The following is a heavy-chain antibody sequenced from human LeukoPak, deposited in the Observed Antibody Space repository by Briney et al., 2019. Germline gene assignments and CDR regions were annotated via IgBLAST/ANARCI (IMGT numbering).Heavy chain of an antibody. CDR2: IKSKTDAETT. CDR3: TTDGGFGELFPFDY. V-gene: IGHV3-15*01. D-gene: IGHD3-10*01. CDR1: GFTFSNAW. J-gene: IGHJ4*02. Sequence: GGSLRLSCAASGFTFSNAWMSWVRQAPGKGLEWVGCIKSKTDAETTDSAAHEKGRFTSSRDDSKNTLYLQMNSLKTEDTAVYYCTTDGGFGELFPFDYWGQGTLVTVSS.